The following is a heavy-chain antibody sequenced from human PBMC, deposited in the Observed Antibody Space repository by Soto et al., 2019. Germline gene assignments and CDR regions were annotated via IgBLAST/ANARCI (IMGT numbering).Heavy chain of an antibody. CDR3: ARGQTLTDPDYYDSSGYYPG. Sequence: PGGSLRLSCAASGFTFSSYSMNWVRQAPGKGLEWVSSISSSSSYIYYADSVKGRFTISRDNAKNSLYLQMNSLRAEDTAVYYCARGQTLTDPDYYDSSGYYPGWGQGTLVTVSS. CDR2: ISSSSSYI. D-gene: IGHD3-22*01. J-gene: IGHJ4*02. V-gene: IGHV3-21*01. CDR1: GFTFSSYS.